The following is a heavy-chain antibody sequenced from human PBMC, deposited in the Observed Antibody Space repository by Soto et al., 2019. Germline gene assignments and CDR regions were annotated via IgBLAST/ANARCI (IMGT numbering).Heavy chain of an antibody. D-gene: IGHD6-19*01. Sequence: PGGFLRLPRGAAWVNFKNFGINRVRQAPGKGLEWVSGISGGGGSTYYADSVKGRFTISRDNSNNTLYLQMNSLRAEDTAVYYCAKGSRYSSGAFDYWGQGTLVTVS. J-gene: IGHJ4*02. CDR3: AKGSRYSSGAFDY. CDR1: WVNFKNFG. CDR2: ISGGGGST. V-gene: IGHV3-23*01.